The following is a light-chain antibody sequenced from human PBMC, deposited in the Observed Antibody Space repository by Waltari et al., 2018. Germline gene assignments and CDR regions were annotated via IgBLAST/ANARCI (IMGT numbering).Light chain of an antibody. V-gene: IGLV3-1*01. CDR1: KLGLTN. CDR2: QTN. Sequence: SYDLTPPHSVSVSPGQTANIICSGDKLGLTNGWWYQQQPGRSPRLVIYQTNKRPSGIPVRFSGSNSGNAATLTISGTQAMDEADYFCQAWDGSTVLFGGGTKLTVL. CDR3: QAWDGSTVL. J-gene: IGLJ2*01.